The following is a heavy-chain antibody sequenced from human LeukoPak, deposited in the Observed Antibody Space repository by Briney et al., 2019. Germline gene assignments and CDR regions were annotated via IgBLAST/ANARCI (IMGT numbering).Heavy chain of an antibody. CDR1: GFTFSRYD. CDR2: IGIAGDT. Sequence: GGSLRLSCAASGFTFSRYDMHWVRQATGKGLEWVSAIGIAGDTYYPGSVKGRFTISRENAKNSLYLQMNSLRAGDTAVYYCARSTFRIVGAPWETFDIWGQGTMVTVSS. CDR3: ARSTFRIVGAPWETFDI. V-gene: IGHV3-13*01. D-gene: IGHD1-26*01. J-gene: IGHJ3*02.